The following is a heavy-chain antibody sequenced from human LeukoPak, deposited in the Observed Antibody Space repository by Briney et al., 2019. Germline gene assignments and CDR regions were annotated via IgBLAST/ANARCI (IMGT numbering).Heavy chain of an antibody. CDR1: GGTFSSYA. V-gene: IGHV1-69*05. J-gene: IGHJ5*02. CDR3: ATSYDFWSGYSTSNWFDP. D-gene: IGHD3-3*01. Sequence: ASVKVSCKASGGTFSSYAISWVRQAPGQGLEWMGGIIPIFGTANYAQKFQGRVTITTDESTSTAYMELSSLRSEDTAVYYCATSYDFWSGYSTSNWFDPWGQGTLVTVSS. CDR2: IIPIFGTA.